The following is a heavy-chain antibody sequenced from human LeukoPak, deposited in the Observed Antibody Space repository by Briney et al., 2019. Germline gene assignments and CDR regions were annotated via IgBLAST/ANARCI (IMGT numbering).Heavy chain of an antibody. Sequence: GGSLRLSCAASGFTFSSFGMHWVRQAPGKGLEWVAFIRRDGDVIYYADSVKGRFTISRDNSKNTLYLQVNSLRNEDTAMYYCARQAHWSGYYSTGYYYYYMDVWGQGTTATVSS. CDR2: IRRDGDVI. D-gene: IGHD3-3*01. CDR1: GFTFSSFG. V-gene: IGHV3-30*02. CDR3: ARQAHWSGYYSTGYYYYYMDV. J-gene: IGHJ6*03.